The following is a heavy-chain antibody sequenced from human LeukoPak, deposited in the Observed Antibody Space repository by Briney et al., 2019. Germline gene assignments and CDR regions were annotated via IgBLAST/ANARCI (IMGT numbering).Heavy chain of an antibody. V-gene: IGHV1-24*01. CDR2: FDPEDGET. CDR1: GYTLTELS. J-gene: IGHJ5*02. Sequence: GASVKVSCKVSGYTLTELSMHWVRQAPGKGLEWMGGFDPEDGETIYAQKFQGRVTITRDTSASTVYMGLSSLRSEDTAVYYCARVPPITINWFDPWGQGTLVAVSS. CDR3: ARVPPITINWFDP. D-gene: IGHD3-9*01.